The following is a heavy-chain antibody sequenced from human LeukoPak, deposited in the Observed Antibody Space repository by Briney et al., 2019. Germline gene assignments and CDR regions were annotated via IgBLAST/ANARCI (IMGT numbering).Heavy chain of an antibody. V-gene: IGHV4-59*01. CDR2: IYYSGST. D-gene: IGHD3-16*01. CDR1: GGSISSYY. J-gene: IGHJ4*02. CDR3: ARDRYDYVWGSYVPTYYFDY. Sequence: SETLSLTCTVSGGSISSYYWSWIRQPPGKGLEWIGYIYYSGSTNYHPSLKSRVTISVDTSKNQFSLKLSSVTAADTAVYYCARDRYDYVWGSYVPTYYFDYWGQGTLVTVSS.